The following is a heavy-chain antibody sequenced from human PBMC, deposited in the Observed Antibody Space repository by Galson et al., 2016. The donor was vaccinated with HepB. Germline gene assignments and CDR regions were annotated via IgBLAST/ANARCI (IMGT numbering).Heavy chain of an antibody. CDR2: IFYGVTA. D-gene: IGHD1-14*01. J-gene: IGHJ3*02. V-gene: IGHV4-39*02. CDR1: GDPITSDLYY. CDR3: ARRPGSVPVPNDAFDI. Sequence: SETLSLTCTLSGDPITSDLYYWAWIRQAPGKGLEWIGHIFYGVTAYYSPSLKSRVAISIDASKNVFSLTLTSVTAADTAIYYCARRPGSVPVPNDAFDIWGQGTTVTVAP.